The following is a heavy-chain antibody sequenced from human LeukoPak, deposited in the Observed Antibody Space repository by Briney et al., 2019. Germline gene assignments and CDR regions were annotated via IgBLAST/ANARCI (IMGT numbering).Heavy chain of an antibody. J-gene: IGHJ4*02. D-gene: IGHD6-19*01. Sequence: SETLSLTCAVSGGSINITNWWSWVRQPPGKGLEWIGEIYHSGSTNYNPSLKSRVTISVDKSKNQFSLKLSSVTAADTAVYYCASGIAVAGRDYFDYWGQGTLVTVSS. CDR2: IYHSGST. CDR3: ASGIAVAGRDYFDY. V-gene: IGHV4-4*02. CDR1: GGSINITNW.